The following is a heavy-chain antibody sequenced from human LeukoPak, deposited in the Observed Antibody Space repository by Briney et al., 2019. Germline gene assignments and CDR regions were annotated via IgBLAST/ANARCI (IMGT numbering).Heavy chain of an antibody. J-gene: IGHJ6*02. Sequence: GGSLTLSCAASGFTFSSYAMSWVRQAPGKGLEWVSAISGSGGSTYYADSVKGRFTISRDNSKNTLYLQMNSLRAEDTAVYYCAKGGGIRLGELSLYRYYYYYGMDVWGQETTVTVSS. CDR2: ISGSGGST. V-gene: IGHV3-23*01. CDR1: GFTFSSYA. D-gene: IGHD3-16*02. CDR3: AKGGGIRLGELSLYRYYYYYGMDV.